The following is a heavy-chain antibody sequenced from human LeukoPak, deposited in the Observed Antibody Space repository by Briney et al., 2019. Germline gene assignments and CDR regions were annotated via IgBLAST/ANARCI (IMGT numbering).Heavy chain of an antibody. CDR1: AGSISSSSYY. V-gene: IGHV4-39*01. CDR3: ARHYLYDSVDY. CDR2: IYYSGST. J-gene: IGHJ4*02. Sequence: PSETLSLTCTVSAGSISSSSYYWGWIRQPPGKGREWIASIYYSGSTYYNPSLKSRVTITVHTSKNQFPLKLRSVTTADTSCAYCARHYLYDSVDYWGQGTLVTVSS. D-gene: IGHD3-22*01.